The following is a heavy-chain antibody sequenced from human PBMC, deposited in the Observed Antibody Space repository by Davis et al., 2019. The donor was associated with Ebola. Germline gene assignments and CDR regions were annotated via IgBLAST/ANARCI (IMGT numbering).Heavy chain of an antibody. CDR1: GFTFSGSA. CDR2: IRSKANSYAT. D-gene: IGHD3-22*01. CDR3: ARHGRKSSSGNYYYYYYGMDV. J-gene: IGHJ6*02. V-gene: IGHV3-73*01. Sequence: GESLKISCAASGFTFSGSAMHWVRQASGKGLEWVGRIRSKANSYATAYAASVKGRFTISRDDSKNTAYLQMNSLKTEDTAVYYCARHGRKSSSGNYYYYYYGMDVWGQGTTVTVSS.